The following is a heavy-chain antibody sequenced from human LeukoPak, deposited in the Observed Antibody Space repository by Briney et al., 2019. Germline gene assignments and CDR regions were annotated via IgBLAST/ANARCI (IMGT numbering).Heavy chain of an antibody. D-gene: IGHD3-22*01. CDR2: IYYSGST. CDR3: ARLDRSGYLGY. Sequence: SETLSLTCAVSGGSISTYYWSWIRQPPGKGLEWIGYIYYSGSTNYNPSLKSRVTISVDTSKNHFSLKLSSVTAADTAVYYCARLDRSGYLGYWGQGTLVTVSS. J-gene: IGHJ4*02. CDR1: GGSISTYY. V-gene: IGHV4-59*08.